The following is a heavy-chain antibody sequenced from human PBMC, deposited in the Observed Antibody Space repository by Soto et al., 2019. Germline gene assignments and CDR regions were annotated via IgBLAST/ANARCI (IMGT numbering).Heavy chain of an antibody. CDR3: ASLIGYCSGGSCTGTTWGAFDI. Sequence: GGSLRLSCAASGFTFSSYWMSWVRQAPGKGLEWVANIKQDGSEKYYVDSVKGRFTISRDNAKNSLYLQMNSLRAEDTAVYYCASLIGYCSGGSCTGTTWGAFDIWGQGTMVTVSS. D-gene: IGHD2-15*01. J-gene: IGHJ3*02. CDR2: IKQDGSEK. V-gene: IGHV3-7*05. CDR1: GFTFSSYW.